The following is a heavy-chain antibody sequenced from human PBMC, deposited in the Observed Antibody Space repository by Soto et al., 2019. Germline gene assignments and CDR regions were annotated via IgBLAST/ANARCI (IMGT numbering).Heavy chain of an antibody. CDR3: ARVYADYLIDAFDI. CDR1: GFTLSSYE. Sequence: PGGSLRLSCAAFGFTLSSYEMDWVRQAPGKGLEWVSHISRSGSPIYYADSVKGRFTISRDNAKNSVYLQMNSLRAEDTAIYYCARVYADYLIDAFDIWGQGTMVTVS. CDR2: ISRSGSPI. J-gene: IGHJ3*02. D-gene: IGHD4-17*01. V-gene: IGHV3-48*03.